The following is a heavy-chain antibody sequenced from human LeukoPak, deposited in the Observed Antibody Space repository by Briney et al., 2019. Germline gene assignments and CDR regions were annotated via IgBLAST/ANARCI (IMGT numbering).Heavy chain of an antibody. CDR1: GFTFSSYW. CDR2: IKQDGSEK. CDR3: ARRHLEPYSSPEH. V-gene: IGHV3-7*01. D-gene: IGHD4-11*01. J-gene: IGHJ1*01. Sequence: GGSLRLSCAASGFTFSSYWMSWVRQAPGKGLEWVANIKQDGSEKYYVDSVKGRFIISRDNAKNSLYLQMNSLRAEDTAVYYCARRHLEPYSSPEHWGQGTLVIVSS.